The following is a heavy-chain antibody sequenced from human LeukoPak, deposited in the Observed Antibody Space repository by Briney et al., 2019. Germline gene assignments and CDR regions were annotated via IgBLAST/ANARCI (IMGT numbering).Heavy chain of an antibody. J-gene: IGHJ4*02. CDR3: ARLIRGYCSGGSCDYFDY. D-gene: IGHD2-15*01. V-gene: IGHV4-34*01. CDR2: INHSGST. CDR1: GGSFSGYY. Sequence: PSETLSLTCAVYGGSFSGYYWSWIRQPPGKGLEWIGEINHSGSTNYNPSLKSRVTISVDTSKNQFSLKLSSVTAADTAVYYCARLIRGYCSGGSCDYFDYWGQGTLVTVSS.